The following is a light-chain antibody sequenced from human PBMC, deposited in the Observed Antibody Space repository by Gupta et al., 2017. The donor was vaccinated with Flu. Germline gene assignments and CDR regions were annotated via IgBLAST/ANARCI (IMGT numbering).Light chain of an antibody. CDR3: CSYAGSSSVV. V-gene: IGLV2-23*01. J-gene: IGLJ2*01. Sequence: QSALTQPASVSGFPGHSITISCTGTSSDVGSYNLVSWYQQHQGKAPKLMIYEGSKRPSGVSNRFSGSKSGNTASLTISGLQAEDEADYYCCSYAGSSSVVFGGGTKLTVL. CDR1: SSDVGSYNL. CDR2: EGS.